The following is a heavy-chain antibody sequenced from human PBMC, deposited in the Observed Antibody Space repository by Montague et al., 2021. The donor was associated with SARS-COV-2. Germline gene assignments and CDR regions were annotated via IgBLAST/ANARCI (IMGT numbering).Heavy chain of an antibody. CDR2: FDPEHGET. CDR1: GYTLSEVP. CDR3: ATESILGVVIYAFAF. J-gene: IGHJ3*01. V-gene: IGHV1-24*01. Sequence: SVKVSCKALGYTLSEVPIHWVRQAPVEGLEWMGSFDPEHGETHYXQKFQGRVTMTEDPSTETAYLELNNLISDDTAIYYCATESILGVVIYAFAFWGQGTSVTVSS. D-gene: IGHD3-3*02.